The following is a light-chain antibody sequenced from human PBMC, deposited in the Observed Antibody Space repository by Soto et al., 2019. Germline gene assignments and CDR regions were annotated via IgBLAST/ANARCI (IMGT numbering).Light chain of an antibody. CDR2: EGS. CDR3: CSFARGSTLV. J-gene: IGLJ3*02. CDR1: SSDVGSYNL. V-gene: IGLV2-23*01. Sequence: QSALTQPASVSGSPGQSITISSTGTSSDVGSYNLVSWYQQHPGNAPKLMIYEGSKRPSGVSNRFFGSKSGNTASLTISGLQAEDEADYYYCSFARGSTLVFGGGTKLTVL.